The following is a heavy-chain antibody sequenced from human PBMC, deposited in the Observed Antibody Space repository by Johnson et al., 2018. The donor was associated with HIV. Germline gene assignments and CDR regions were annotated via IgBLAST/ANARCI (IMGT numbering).Heavy chain of an antibody. CDR3: ARDRTTYYKFWSGANAGSDAFDI. Sequence: QVQLVESGGGVVQPGTSLRLSCAASGFTFSYYSVHWVRQAPGKGLEWVSLISYDGGNKSYADSVKGRFTISRDNSQNTLFLQMNSLRLGDTAVYYWARDRTTYYKFWSGANAGSDAFDIWGQGTLVTVSS. CDR1: GFTFSYYS. CDR2: ISYDGGNK. J-gene: IGHJ3*02. V-gene: IGHV3-30-3*01. D-gene: IGHD3-3*01.